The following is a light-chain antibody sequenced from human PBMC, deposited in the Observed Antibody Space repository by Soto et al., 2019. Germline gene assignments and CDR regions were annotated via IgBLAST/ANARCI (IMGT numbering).Light chain of an antibody. V-gene: IGKV3-15*01. CDR2: GAS. CDR1: QSVSSN. Sequence: EIVMTQSPATLSVSPGERATLSCRASQSVSSNLAWYQQIPGQAPRLLIYGASTRATGIPDRFSGSGSGTEFTLTISSLQSEDVALYYCQQYDNWPPLTFGGGTKVEIK. CDR3: QQYDNWPPLT. J-gene: IGKJ4*01.